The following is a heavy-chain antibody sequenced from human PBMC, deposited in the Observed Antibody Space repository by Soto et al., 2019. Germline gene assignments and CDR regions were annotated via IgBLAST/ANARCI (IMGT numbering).Heavy chain of an antibody. D-gene: IGHD6-6*01. V-gene: IGHV3-15*07. CDR3: TTMSSSGGFDY. J-gene: IGHJ4*02. CDR1: DFSFSNVW. Sequence: GGSLRLSCAASDFSFSNVWMNWVRQAPGKGLEWVGRIKSKTDGGTTDYAAPVKGRFTISRDDSKNTLYLQMNSLKTEDTAVYYCTTMSSSGGFDYWGQGTLVTVSS. CDR2: IKSKTDGGTT.